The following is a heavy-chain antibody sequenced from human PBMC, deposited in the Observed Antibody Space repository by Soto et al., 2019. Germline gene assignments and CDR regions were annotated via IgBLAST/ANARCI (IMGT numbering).Heavy chain of an antibody. CDR1: GFTFSSYS. CDR3: ARKFDTYYDFWSGYSRGNYYYYGMDV. Sequence: GGSLRLSCAASGFTFSSYSMNWVRQAPGKGLEWVSYISSSSSTIYYADSVKGRFTISRDNAKNSLYLQMNSLRDEDTAVYYCARKFDTYYDFWSGYSRGNYYYYGMDVWGQGTTVTVSS. CDR2: ISSSSSTI. J-gene: IGHJ6*02. V-gene: IGHV3-48*02. D-gene: IGHD3-3*01.